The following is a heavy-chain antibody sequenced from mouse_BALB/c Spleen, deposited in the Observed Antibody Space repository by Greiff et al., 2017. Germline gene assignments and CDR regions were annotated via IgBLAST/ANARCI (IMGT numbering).Heavy chain of an antibody. CDR2: ISYSGST. CDR3: ARSTMITTFAY. CDR1: GYSITSDYA. Sequence: EVKLQESGPGLVKPSQSLSLTCTVTGYSITSDYAWNWIRQFPGNKLEWMGYISYSGSTSYNPSLKSRISITRDTSKNQFFLQLNSVTTEDTATYYCARSTMITTFAYWGQGTLVTVSA. J-gene: IGHJ3*01. V-gene: IGHV3-2*02. D-gene: IGHD2-4*01.